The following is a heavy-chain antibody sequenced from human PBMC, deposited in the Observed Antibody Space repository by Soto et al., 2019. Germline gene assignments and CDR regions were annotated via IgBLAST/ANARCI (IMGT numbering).Heavy chain of an antibody. D-gene: IGHD6-6*01. CDR2: ISYDGTNK. CDR3: AKDLWLSSSAFEYYYGMDV. Sequence: GGSLRLSCAASGFAFSSYGMHWVRQAPGKGLEWVAVISYDGTNKYYADSVKGRFTLSRDNSKNTLYLQMNSLGVEDTAVYYCAKDLWLSSSAFEYYYGMDVWGQGTTVTVSS. V-gene: IGHV3-30*18. CDR1: GFAFSSYG. J-gene: IGHJ6*02.